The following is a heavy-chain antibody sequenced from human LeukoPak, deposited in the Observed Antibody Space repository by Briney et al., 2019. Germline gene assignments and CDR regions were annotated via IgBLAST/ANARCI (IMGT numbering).Heavy chain of an antibody. CDR3: AKDCGGDCHVYS. V-gene: IGHV3-21*03. J-gene: IGHJ4*02. CDR2: ISSTSTYI. CDR1: GFTFSSSR. D-gene: IGHD2-21*02. Sequence: GGSLRLSCAASGFTFSSSRMNWVRQAPGTWLEWVSSISSTSTYITYADSVKGRFTISRDNSKNTLYMQMTSLGAEDTALYYCAKDCGGDCHVYSWGQGTLVTVSS.